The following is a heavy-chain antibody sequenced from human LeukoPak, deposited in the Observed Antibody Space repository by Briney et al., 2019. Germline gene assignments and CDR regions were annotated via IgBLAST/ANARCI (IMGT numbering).Heavy chain of an antibody. Sequence: GGSLRLSCAASGFTFSDYYMSWIRQAPGKGLEWVSYISSSGSTIYYADSVKGRFTISRDNAKNSLYLRMNSLRAEDTAVYYCASVAARARFDYWGQGTLVTVSS. J-gene: IGHJ4*02. CDR3: ASVAARARFDY. D-gene: IGHD6-6*01. CDR2: ISSSGSTI. CDR1: GFTFSDYY. V-gene: IGHV3-11*04.